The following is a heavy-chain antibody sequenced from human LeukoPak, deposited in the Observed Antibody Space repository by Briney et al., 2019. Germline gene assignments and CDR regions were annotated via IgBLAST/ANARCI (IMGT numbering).Heavy chain of an antibody. Sequence: GASVMVSCKASGYTFTSYAMHWVRQAPGQRLEWMGWINAGNGNTKYSQEFQGRVTITRDTSASTAYMELSSLTSEDMAVYYCARARTAAVSWFDPWGQGTLVTVSS. CDR2: INAGNGNT. CDR1: GYTFTSYA. J-gene: IGHJ5*02. CDR3: ARARTAAVSWFDP. D-gene: IGHD6-13*01. V-gene: IGHV1-3*03.